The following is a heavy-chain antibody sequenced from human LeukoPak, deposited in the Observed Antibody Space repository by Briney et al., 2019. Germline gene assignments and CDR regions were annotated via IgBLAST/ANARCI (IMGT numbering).Heavy chain of an antibody. J-gene: IGHJ4*02. CDR3: AKDISSGWYGGNFDY. D-gene: IGHD6-19*01. Sequence: GGSLRLSCAASGFTFDDYAMHWVRQAPGKGLEWVSLISWDGGSTYYADSVKGRFTISRDNAKNSLYLQMNSLRAEDTALYYCAKDISSGWYGGNFDYWGQGTLVTVSS. V-gene: IGHV3-43D*03. CDR2: ISWDGGST. CDR1: GFTFDDYA.